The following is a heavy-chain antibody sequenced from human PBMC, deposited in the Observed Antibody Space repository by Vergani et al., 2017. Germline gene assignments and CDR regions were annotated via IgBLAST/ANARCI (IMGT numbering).Heavy chain of an antibody. CDR1: GGSISSGSYY. CDR3: ASYYGGVFDY. J-gene: IGHJ4*02. V-gene: IGHV4-61*02. CDR2: IYTSGST. Sequence: QLQLQESGPGLVKPSQTLSLTCTVSGGSISSGSYYWSWIRQPAGKGLEWIGRIYTSGSTNYNPSLKSRVTISVDTSKNQFSLKLSSVTAADTAVYYCASYYGGVFDYWGQGTLVTVSS. D-gene: IGHD1-26*01.